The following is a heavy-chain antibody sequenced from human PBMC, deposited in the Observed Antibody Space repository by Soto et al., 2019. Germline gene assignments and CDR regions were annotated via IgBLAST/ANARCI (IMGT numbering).Heavy chain of an antibody. D-gene: IGHD2-21*02. J-gene: IGHJ6*02. CDR3: ARGWGLLPYYVMNV. CDR2: ISYTGRT. Sequence: SETLSLTCIVSGDSVTSGSYYWTWLRQPPGKGLEWIGYISYTGRTKYNPSLQSRVTISVDTSKNDFSLNLSSVTAVDTAVYFCARGWGLLPYYVMNVWGHGTAVTVSS. CDR1: GDSVTSGSYY. V-gene: IGHV4-61*03.